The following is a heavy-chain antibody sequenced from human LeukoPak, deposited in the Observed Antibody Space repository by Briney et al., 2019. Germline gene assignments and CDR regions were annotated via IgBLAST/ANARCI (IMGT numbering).Heavy chain of an antibody. CDR1: GFTFSSYT. D-gene: IGHD3-9*01. V-gene: IGHV3-48*02. J-gene: IGHJ4*02. CDR2: ISSSRSAI. Sequence: GGSLRLSCAASGFTFSSYTMNWVRQAPGKGLEWVSSISSSRSAIYYAASVKGRFTISRDNAKNLLYLQMNSLRDEDTAVYYCARGAFRYSDYWGQGTLVTAST. CDR3: ARGAFRYSDY.